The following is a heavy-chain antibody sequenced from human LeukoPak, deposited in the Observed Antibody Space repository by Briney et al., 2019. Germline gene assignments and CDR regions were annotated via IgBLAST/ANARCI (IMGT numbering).Heavy chain of an antibody. V-gene: IGHV4-39*07. CDR3: ARLPDFITYFDY. J-gene: IGHJ4*02. CDR2: ISYSGTT. CDR1: GGSISNYY. D-gene: IGHD3-22*01. Sequence: PSETLSLTCTVSGGSISNYYWGWIRQPPGKGLQWIGSISYSGTTYYNPSLKSRVTISVDTSKNQFSLKLSSVTAADTAVYFCARLPDFITYFDYWGQGTLVTVSS.